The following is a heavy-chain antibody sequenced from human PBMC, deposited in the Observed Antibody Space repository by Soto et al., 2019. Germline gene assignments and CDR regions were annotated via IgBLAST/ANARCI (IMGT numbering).Heavy chain of an antibody. D-gene: IGHD2-2*01. CDR3: ARVIAYCTSTSCSAVGWFDP. CDR1: GGSFSGYY. CDR2: INYSGST. J-gene: IGHJ5*02. Sequence: QVQLQQWGAGLLKPSETLSLTCAVYGGSFSGYYWSWIRQPPGKGLEWIGEINYSGSTNYNPSLKSRVTISVDTSTNQFSLNLSSVTAADTAVYYCARVIAYCTSTSCSAVGWFDPWGQGTLVTVSS. V-gene: IGHV4-34*01.